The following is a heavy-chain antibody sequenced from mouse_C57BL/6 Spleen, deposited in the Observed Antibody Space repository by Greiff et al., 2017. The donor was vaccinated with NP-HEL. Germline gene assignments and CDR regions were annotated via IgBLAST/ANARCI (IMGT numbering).Heavy chain of an antibody. CDR3: ARQEGLRRDAMDY. CDR1: GYAFSSSW. V-gene: IGHV1-82*01. CDR2: IYPGDGDT. Sequence: VQLQQSGPELVKPGASVKISCKASGYAFSSSWMNWVKQRPGKGLEWIGRIYPGDGDTNYNGKFKGKATLTADKSSSTAYMQLSSLTSEDSAVYFCARQEGLRRDAMDYWGQGTSVTVSS. D-gene: IGHD2-4*01. J-gene: IGHJ4*01.